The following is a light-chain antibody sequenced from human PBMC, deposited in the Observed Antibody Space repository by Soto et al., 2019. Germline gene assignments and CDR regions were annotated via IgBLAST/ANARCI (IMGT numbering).Light chain of an antibody. V-gene: IGKV1-6*01. Sequence: AIQMTQSPSSLSACVGDRVTITFRASQGIRIDLGWYQQKPGKAPKLLIYAASTLQTGVPSRFSGSGSGTDFTLTISSLQPEDFATYYCLQDYNFPWTFGQGTKVDI. CDR1: QGIRID. CDR3: LQDYNFPWT. CDR2: AAS. J-gene: IGKJ1*01.